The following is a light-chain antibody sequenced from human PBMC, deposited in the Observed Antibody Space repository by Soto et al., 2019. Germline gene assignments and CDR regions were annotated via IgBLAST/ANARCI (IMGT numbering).Light chain of an antibody. Sequence: SYELTQPPSVSVAPGKTARITCGGNNIGSKSVHWYQQKPGQAPVLVIYYDSDRPSGIPERFSGSNSGNTATRTISRVEAGDEADYYCQVWDSSSDHVVFGGGTQLTVL. CDR3: QVWDSSSDHVV. V-gene: IGLV3-21*04. CDR2: YDS. J-gene: IGLJ2*01. CDR1: NIGSKS.